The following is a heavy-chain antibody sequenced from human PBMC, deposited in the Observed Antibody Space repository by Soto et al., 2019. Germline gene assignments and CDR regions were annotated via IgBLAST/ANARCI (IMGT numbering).Heavy chain of an antibody. J-gene: IGHJ3*01. Sequence: SETLSLTCTISGRSIDTYYSSCIRQSAVKGLEWIGRIYTSGSTNYIPSLKSRVTISVDTPKNQVSLELNSVTEADTAMYYRERERTYQLYGDHALDVWGQGTMVTVSS. CDR2: IYTSGST. CDR1: GRSIDTYY. V-gene: IGHV4-4*07. D-gene: IGHD2-2*01. CDR3: ERERTYQLYGDHALDV.